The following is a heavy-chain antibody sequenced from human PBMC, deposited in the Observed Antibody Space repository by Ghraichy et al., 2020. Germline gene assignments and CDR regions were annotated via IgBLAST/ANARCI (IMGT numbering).Heavy chain of an antibody. CDR2: IYSSGST. CDR3: AREKNRGYSYGFDY. D-gene: IGHD5-18*01. J-gene: IGHJ4*02. Sequence: SETLSLTCTVSGNSINSGGLYWSWVRQHPGKGLEWIGYIYSSGSTYYNPSLKSRVTISIDTSKNQFSLRLSSVSAADTAVYYCAREKNRGYSYGFDYWGQGTLVAVSS. V-gene: IGHV4-31*03. CDR1: GNSINSGGLY.